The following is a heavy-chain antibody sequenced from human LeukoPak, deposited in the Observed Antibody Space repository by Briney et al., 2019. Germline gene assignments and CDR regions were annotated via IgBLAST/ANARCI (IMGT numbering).Heavy chain of an antibody. Sequence: SETLSLTCTVSGGSISSGYYYWSWIRQPPGKGLEGIGYIYYSGSTYYNPSLKSRVTISVDTSKNQFSLKLSSVTAADTAVYYCARGFLSPRDQDLDPWGQGTLVTVSS. V-gene: IGHV4-30-4*01. J-gene: IGHJ5*02. CDR2: IYYSGST. CDR1: GGSISSGYYY. D-gene: IGHD2/OR15-2a*01. CDR3: ARGFLSPRDQDLDP.